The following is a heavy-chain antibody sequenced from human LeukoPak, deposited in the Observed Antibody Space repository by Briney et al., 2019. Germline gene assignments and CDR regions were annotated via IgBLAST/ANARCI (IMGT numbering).Heavy chain of an antibody. CDR3: ARTMVRGVSLPNWFDP. Sequence: ASVKVSCKASGYTFTGYYMHWVRQAPGQGLEWMGWINPNSGGTSYAQKFQGRVTMTRDMSTSTVYMELSSLRSEDTAVYYCARTMVRGVSLPNWFDPWGQGTLVTVSS. J-gene: IGHJ5*02. CDR2: INPNSGGT. D-gene: IGHD3-10*01. V-gene: IGHV1-2*02. CDR1: GYTFTGYY.